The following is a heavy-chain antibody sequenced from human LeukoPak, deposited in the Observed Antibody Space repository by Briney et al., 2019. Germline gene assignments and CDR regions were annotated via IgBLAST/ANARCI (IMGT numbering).Heavy chain of an antibody. Sequence: PGGSLRLSCAASGFTVSSNYMSWVRQAPGKGLQWVSVIYSGGSTYYADSVKGRFTISRDNSKNTLYLRMNSLRAEDTAVYYCASSVKPAYYFDYWGQGTLVTVSS. CDR2: IYSGGST. CDR3: ASSVKPAYYFDY. J-gene: IGHJ4*02. D-gene: IGHD2-15*01. CDR1: GFTVSSNY. V-gene: IGHV3-66*02.